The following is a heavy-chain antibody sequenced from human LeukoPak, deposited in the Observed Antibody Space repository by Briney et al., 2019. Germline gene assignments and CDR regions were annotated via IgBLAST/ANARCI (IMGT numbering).Heavy chain of an antibody. D-gene: IGHD2-2*01. CDR1: GFTFSSYG. Sequence: SGGSLRLSCAASGFTFSSYGIHWVRQAPGNGLEWVAFIRYDGSNKYYADSVKGRFTISRDNSKNTLYLQMNSLRAEDTAVYYCAKDSARRSTSGEGTFDYWGQGTLVTVSS. V-gene: IGHV3-30*02. CDR2: IRYDGSNK. J-gene: IGHJ4*02. CDR3: AKDSARRSTSGEGTFDY.